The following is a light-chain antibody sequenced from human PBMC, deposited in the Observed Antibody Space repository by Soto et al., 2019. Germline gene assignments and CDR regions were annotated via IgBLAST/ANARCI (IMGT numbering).Light chain of an antibody. Sequence: QSALTQPPSASGSPGQSVTISCTGTSDDIGTYNYVSWFQQHSGNAPKLIIYEVDKRPSGVPDRFSGSKSGNTASLTVTGLQAEDEADYYCSSCGDNDIYVFGTGTKLTVL. CDR2: EVD. V-gene: IGLV2-8*01. CDR1: SDDIGTYNY. J-gene: IGLJ1*01. CDR3: SSCGDNDIYV.